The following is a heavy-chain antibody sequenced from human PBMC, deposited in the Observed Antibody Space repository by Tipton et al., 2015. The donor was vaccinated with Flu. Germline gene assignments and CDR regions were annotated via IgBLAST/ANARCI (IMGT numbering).Heavy chain of an antibody. V-gene: IGHV3-66*02. D-gene: IGHD7-27*01. CDR3: AKANWASYCFDY. J-gene: IGHJ4*02. CDR2: VYSGGLT. CDR1: GLTVSDNY. Sequence: SLRLSCAASGLTVSDNYMTWVRQAPGKGLEWVSVVYSGGLTYYADSVKGRFTISRDNSKNILFLQMNSLRPADTAVYFCAKANWASYCFDYWGQGALVSVSS.